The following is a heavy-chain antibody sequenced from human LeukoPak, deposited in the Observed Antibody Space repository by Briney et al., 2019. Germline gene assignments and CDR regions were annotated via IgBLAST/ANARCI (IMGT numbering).Heavy chain of an antibody. CDR1: GGSFSGYY. J-gene: IGHJ4*02. CDR2: INHSGST. D-gene: IGHD3-10*01. CDR3: ASSRGRWFGELLPFDY. Sequence: SETLSLTCAVYGGSFSGYYWSWIRQPPGKGLEWIGEINHSGSTNYNPSLKSRVTISVDTSKNQFSLKLSSVTAADTAVYYCASSRGRWFGELLPFDYWGQGTLVTVPS. V-gene: IGHV4-34*01.